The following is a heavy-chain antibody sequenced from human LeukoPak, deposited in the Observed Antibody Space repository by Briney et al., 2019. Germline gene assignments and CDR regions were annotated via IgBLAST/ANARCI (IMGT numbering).Heavy chain of an antibody. D-gene: IGHD2-21*02. CDR1: GFTFCDYA. CDR2: IRSKAYGGTT. J-gene: IGHJ4*02. Sequence: PGGSLRLSCTASGFTFCDYAMSWFRQAPGKGLEWVGFIRSKAYGGTTEYAASVKGRFTISRDDSKSIAYLQMNSLKTEDTAVYYCTRVRMIRVVVTARFDYWGQGTLVTVSS. V-gene: IGHV3-49*03. CDR3: TRVRMIRVVVTARFDY.